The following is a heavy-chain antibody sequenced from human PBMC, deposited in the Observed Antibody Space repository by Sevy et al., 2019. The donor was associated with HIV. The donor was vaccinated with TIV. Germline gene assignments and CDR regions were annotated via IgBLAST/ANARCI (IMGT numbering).Heavy chain of an antibody. CDR1: GFTFSSYA. Sequence: GGSLRLSCAASGFTFSSYAMSWVRQAPGKGLEWVSAISGSGGSTYYADSVKGRFTISRDNSKNTLYLQMNSLRAEDTAVYYCAKGDYDYYDSSGTPLYYFDHWGQRTLVTDSS. V-gene: IGHV3-23*01. D-gene: IGHD3-22*01. CDR2: ISGSGGST. CDR3: AKGDYDYYDSSGTPLYYFDH. J-gene: IGHJ4*02.